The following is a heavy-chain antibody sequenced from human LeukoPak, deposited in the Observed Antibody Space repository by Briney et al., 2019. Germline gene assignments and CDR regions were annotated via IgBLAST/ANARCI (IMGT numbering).Heavy chain of an antibody. CDR2: ISSSSSTI. Sequence: GGSLRLSCTASGFTFSSYSMNWVRQAPGEGLEWVSYISSSSSTIYYADSVKGRFTISRDNAKNSLYLQMNSLRAEDTAVYYCARVRSRDAFDIWGQGTMVTVSS. CDR3: ARVRSRDAFDI. V-gene: IGHV3-48*01. J-gene: IGHJ3*02. CDR1: GFTFSSYS.